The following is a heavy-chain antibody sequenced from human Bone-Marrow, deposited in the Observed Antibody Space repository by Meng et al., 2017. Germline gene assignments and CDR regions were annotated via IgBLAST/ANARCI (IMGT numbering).Heavy chain of an antibody. J-gene: IGHJ4*02. D-gene: IGHD3-22*01. CDR1: GYTFTSYG. Sequence: ASVKVSCKASGYTFTSYGISWVRQAPGQGLEWMGWISAYNGNTNYAQKLQGRVTMTTDTSTSTAYMELRSLRSDDTAVYYCAGSPGYYYDSPYYFDYWGQGTLVTSPQ. CDR3: AGSPGYYYDSPYYFDY. V-gene: IGHV1-18*01. CDR2: ISAYNGNT.